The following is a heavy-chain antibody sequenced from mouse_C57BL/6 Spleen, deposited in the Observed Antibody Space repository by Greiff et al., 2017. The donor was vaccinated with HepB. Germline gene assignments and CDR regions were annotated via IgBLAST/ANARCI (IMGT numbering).Heavy chain of an antibody. CDR2: IDPETGGT. CDR3: TRPPTVVALYYFDY. V-gene: IGHV1-15*01. CDR1: GYTFTDYE. J-gene: IGHJ2*01. Sequence: QVHVKQSGAELVRPGASVTLSCKASGYTFTDYEMHWVKQTPVHGLEWIGAIDPETGGTAYNQKFKGKAILTADKSSSTAYMELRSLTSEDSAVYYCTRPPTVVALYYFDYWGQGTTLTVSS. D-gene: IGHD1-1*01.